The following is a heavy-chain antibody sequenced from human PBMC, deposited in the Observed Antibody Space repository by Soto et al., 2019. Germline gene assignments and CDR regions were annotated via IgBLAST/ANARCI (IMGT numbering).Heavy chain of an antibody. V-gene: IGHV1-46*01. D-gene: IGHD3-3*01. J-gene: IGHJ6*02. CDR3: ARGVLILEWLSPPSAKLTASYYYYGMDV. CDR2: INPSGGST. CDR1: GYTFTSYY. Sequence: QVQLVQSGAEVKKPGASVKVSCKASGYTFTSYYMHWVRQAPGQGLEWMGIINPSGGSTSYAQKVQGGATMTGDTSTSTVYMELSSLRSEDTAVYYWARGVLILEWLSPPSAKLTASYYYYGMDVWGQGTTVTVSS.